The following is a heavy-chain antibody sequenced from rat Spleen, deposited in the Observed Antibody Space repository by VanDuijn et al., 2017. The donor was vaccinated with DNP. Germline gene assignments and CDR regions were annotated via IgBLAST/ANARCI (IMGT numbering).Heavy chain of an antibody. CDR3: ARYSADNYIRYYFDY. Sequence: EVQLVESGGGLVQPGRSMKLSCAASGFTFSSFPMAWVRQAPTKGLEWVASISTSGGNTYYRDSVKGRFTVSRDNAKGSLFLQMNSLQSEDTATYYCARYSADNYIRYYFDYWGQGVMVTVSS. V-gene: IGHV5-46*01. J-gene: IGHJ2*01. D-gene: IGHD1-10*01. CDR2: ISTSGGNT. CDR1: GFTFSSFP.